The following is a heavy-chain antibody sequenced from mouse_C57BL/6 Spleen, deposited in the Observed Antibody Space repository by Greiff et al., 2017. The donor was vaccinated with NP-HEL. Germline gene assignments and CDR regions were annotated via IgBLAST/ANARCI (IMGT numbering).Heavy chain of an antibody. Sequence: QVHVKQSGAELAKPGASVKLSCKASGYTFTSYWMHWVKRRPGQGLEWIGYINPSSGYTKYNQKFKDKATLTADKSSSTAYMQLSSLTYEDSAVYYCAREWPARTAQATMDYWGQGTSVTVSS. J-gene: IGHJ4*01. CDR1: GYTFTSYW. V-gene: IGHV1-7*01. D-gene: IGHD3-2*02. CDR2: INPSSGYT. CDR3: AREWPARTAQATMDY.